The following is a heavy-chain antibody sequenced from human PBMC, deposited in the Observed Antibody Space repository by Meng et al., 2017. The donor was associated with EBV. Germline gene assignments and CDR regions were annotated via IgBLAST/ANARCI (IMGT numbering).Heavy chain of an antibody. D-gene: IGHD4-17*01. J-gene: IGHJ4*02. CDR2: IIPLFNTK. CDR1: GSTPRSFA. Sequence: QVQPVQHGAEVRTAGSSAKVSCKTSGSTPRSFAISWVRQAPGQGLEWMGGIIPLFNTKNYAQKFQGRLHIIADESSATTYMELSSLRSEDTAIYYCASAEHYGDYVFEYWGQGTLVTVSS. V-gene: IGHV1-69*01. CDR3: ASAEHYGDYVFEY.